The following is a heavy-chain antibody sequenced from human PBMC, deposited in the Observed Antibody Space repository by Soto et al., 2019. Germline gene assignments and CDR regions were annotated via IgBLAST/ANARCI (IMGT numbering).Heavy chain of an antibody. J-gene: IGHJ4*02. Sequence: GGSLRLSCAASGFTFSSYAMSWVRQAPGKGLEWVSAISGSGGSTYYADSVKGRFTISRDNSKNTLYLQMNSLRAEDTAVYYCAKGVRFTMVRGVIGYDYWGQGTLVTVSS. CDR1: GFTFSSYA. V-gene: IGHV3-23*01. CDR3: AKGVRFTMVRGVIGYDY. CDR2: ISGSGGST. D-gene: IGHD3-10*01.